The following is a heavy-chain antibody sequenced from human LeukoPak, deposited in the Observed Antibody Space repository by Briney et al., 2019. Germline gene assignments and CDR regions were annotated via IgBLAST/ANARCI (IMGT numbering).Heavy chain of an antibody. CDR2: INPSGGST. Sequence: ASVKVSCKASGGTFSSYAISWVRQAPGQGLEWMGIINPSGGSTSYAQKFQGRVTMTRDTSTSTVYMELSSLRSEDTAVYYCAREGPTPDSSSHDYWGQGTLVTVSS. J-gene: IGHJ4*02. CDR1: GGTFSSYA. V-gene: IGHV1-46*01. CDR3: AREGPTPDSSSHDY. D-gene: IGHD6-13*01.